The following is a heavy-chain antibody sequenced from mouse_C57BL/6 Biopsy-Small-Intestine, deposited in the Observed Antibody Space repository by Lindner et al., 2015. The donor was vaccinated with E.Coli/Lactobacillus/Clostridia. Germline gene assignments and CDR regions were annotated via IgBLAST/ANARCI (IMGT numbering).Heavy chain of an antibody. V-gene: IGHV1-7*01. CDR3: TRRELGDYYAMDN. Sequence: VQLQESGAELAKPGASVKLSCKASGYTFANYWTHWVKQRPGQGLEWIGYINPASGYSKYNQKFKDKATLTADKSSSTAYMQLSSLTYEDSAVYYCTRRELGDYYAMDNWGQGTSVTVSS. CDR1: GYTFANYW. CDR2: INPASGYS. J-gene: IGHJ4*01. D-gene: IGHD4-1*01.